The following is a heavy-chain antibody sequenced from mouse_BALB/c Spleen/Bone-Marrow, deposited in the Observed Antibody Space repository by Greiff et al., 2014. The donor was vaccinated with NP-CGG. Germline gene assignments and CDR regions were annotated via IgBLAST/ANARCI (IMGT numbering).Heavy chain of an antibody. CDR2: INPYNDDT. J-gene: IGHJ4*01. D-gene: IGHD2-2*01. CDR1: GYSFTGYT. CDR3: ARLGLRLAMDY. V-gene: IGHV1-18*01. Sequence: EVQLQQSGPELVKPGASMKISCKASGYSFTGYTINWVKQSHGKHLGWIGLINPYNDDTNYNQKFKGKATLTVDTSSNTAYMELVSLTSEDPAVYYCARLGLRLAMDYWGQGTSVAVSS.